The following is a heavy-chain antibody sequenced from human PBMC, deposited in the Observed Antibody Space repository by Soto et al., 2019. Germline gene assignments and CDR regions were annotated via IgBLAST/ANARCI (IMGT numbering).Heavy chain of an antibody. J-gene: IGHJ4*02. D-gene: IGHD6-19*01. CDR2: ITSDTKTI. V-gene: IGHV3-48*02. CDR3: ARSVEGHFDY. Sequence: EVQLVESGGDLVQRGGSLRLSCVASGFTFSVYSMNGVRQAPGKGLEWFSYITSDTKTIKYADSVKGRFTISRDNAKNTVYLQMNSLRDEDTAVYYCARSVEGHFDYWGQGTVVTVS. CDR1: GFTFSVYS.